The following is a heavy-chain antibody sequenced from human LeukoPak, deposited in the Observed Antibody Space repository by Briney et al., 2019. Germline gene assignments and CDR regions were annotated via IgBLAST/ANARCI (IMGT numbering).Heavy chain of an antibody. D-gene: IGHD1-26*01. CDR2: ISSSSSYI. CDR1: GFTFSNYS. V-gene: IGHV3-21*01. J-gene: IGHJ3*02. Sequence: GGSLRLSCAASGFTFSNYSMSWVRQAPGKGLEWVSSISSSSSYIYYADSVKGRFTISRDNAKNSLYLQMNSLRAEDTAVYYCARGVGAAPPARDAFDIWGQGTMVTVSS. CDR3: ARGVGAAPPARDAFDI.